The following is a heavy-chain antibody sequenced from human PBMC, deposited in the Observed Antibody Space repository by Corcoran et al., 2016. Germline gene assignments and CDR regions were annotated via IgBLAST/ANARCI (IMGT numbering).Heavy chain of an antibody. V-gene: IGHV1-2*02. CDR3: ARVMVRGVITAGMDV. CDR2: INPNSGGT. D-gene: IGHD3-10*01. CDR1: GYTFTGYY. J-gene: IGHJ6*02. Sequence: QVQLVQSGAEVKKPGASVKVSCKASGYTFTGYYMHWVRQAPGQGLEWMGWINPNSGGTNYAQKFQGRVTMTRDTSISTAYMELCRLRSDDTAVYYCARVMVRGVITAGMDVWGQGTTVTVSS.